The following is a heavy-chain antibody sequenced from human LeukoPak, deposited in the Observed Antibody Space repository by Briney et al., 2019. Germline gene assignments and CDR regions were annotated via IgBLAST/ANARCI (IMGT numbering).Heavy chain of an antibody. CDR1: GYTFTRCA. Sequence: ASVKVSCKPSGYTFTRCAVHWVRQAPGQRLEWMGWIHADSGNTKYSQKLQGRVTIARDTSASTIYMELSSLRFEDTAAYFCTIGLAGDWDAFDIWGLGTMVTVSS. J-gene: IGHJ3*02. V-gene: IGHV1-3*01. D-gene: IGHD6-19*01. CDR2: IHADSGNT. CDR3: TIGLAGDWDAFDI.